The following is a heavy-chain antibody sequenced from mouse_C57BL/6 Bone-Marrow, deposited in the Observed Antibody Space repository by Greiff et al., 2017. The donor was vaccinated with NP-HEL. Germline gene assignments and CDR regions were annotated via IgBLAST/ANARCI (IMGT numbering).Heavy chain of an antibody. V-gene: IGHV1-82*01. J-gene: IGHJ4*01. Sequence: VQLQESGPELVKPGASVKISCKASGYAFSSSWMNWVKQRPGKGLEWIGRIYPGDGDTNYNGKFKGKATLTADKSSSTAYMQHSSLTSEDSAVYFCAREGADYSNLGCAMDYWGQGTSVTVSS. CDR2: IYPGDGDT. D-gene: IGHD2-5*01. CDR1: GYAFSSSW. CDR3: AREGADYSNLGCAMDY.